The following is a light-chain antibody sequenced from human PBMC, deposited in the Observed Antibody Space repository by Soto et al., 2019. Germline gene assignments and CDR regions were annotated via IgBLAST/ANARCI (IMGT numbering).Light chain of an antibody. CDR3: QQYGSSLL. J-gene: IGKJ4*01. CDR2: GAS. V-gene: IGKV3-20*01. Sequence: EIALTQSPGTLSLSPGERATLSCRASQSVSSSYLAWYQQKPGQAPRLLIYGASSRATGIPDRFSGSGSGTDFTLTISRLEPEDFAVYYCQQYGSSLLFGGGTKVEIK. CDR1: QSVSSSY.